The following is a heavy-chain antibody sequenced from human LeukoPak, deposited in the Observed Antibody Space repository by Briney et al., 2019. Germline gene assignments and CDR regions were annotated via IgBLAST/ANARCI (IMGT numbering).Heavy chain of an antibody. J-gene: IGHJ1*01. Sequence: GGTLRLSCGASGFTFSSYGMSWVRQAPGKGLEWVSAISGSGGSTYYADSVKGRFTISRDNSKNTLYLQMNSLRAEDTAVYYCAREIYGDSTGGRFHHWGQGTLVTVSS. CDR2: ISGSGGST. V-gene: IGHV3-23*01. CDR3: AREIYGDSTGGRFHH. D-gene: IGHD4-17*01. CDR1: GFTFSSYG.